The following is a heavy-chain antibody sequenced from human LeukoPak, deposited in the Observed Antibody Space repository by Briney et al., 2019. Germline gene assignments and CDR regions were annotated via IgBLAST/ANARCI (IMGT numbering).Heavy chain of an antibody. CDR1: GFTFSDYY. Sequence: GGSLRLSCAASGFTFSDYYMSWVRQAPGKGLEWVSYISSSGSTIYYADSVKGRFTISRDNAKNALYLQMNSLRAEDTAVYYCARDSYYDSSGYPGYGGEGTLVTVS. D-gene: IGHD3-22*01. CDR3: ARDSYYDSSGYPGY. V-gene: IGHV3-11*01. J-gene: IGHJ4*02. CDR2: ISSSGSTI.